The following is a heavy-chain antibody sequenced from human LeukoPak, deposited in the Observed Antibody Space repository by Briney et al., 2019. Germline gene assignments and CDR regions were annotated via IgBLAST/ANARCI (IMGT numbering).Heavy chain of an antibody. CDR1: GFTFYDYD. CDR2: ISWDGGST. J-gene: IGHJ4*02. V-gene: IGHV3-43D*04. Sequence: VGFLRLSCAASGFTFYDYDMHWVRQGPGKGLEWVSRISWDGGSTDYVDSVKGRFTISRDNIKKLLYLQMNSLRVEDTALYYCAKGGFRGVDYYLDNWGQGTLVTVSS. CDR3: AKGGFRGVDYYLDN. D-gene: IGHD2-8*01.